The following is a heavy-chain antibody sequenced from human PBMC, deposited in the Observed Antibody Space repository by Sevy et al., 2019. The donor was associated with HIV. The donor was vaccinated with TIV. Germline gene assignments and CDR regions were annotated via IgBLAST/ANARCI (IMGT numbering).Heavy chain of an antibody. J-gene: IGHJ4*02. Sequence: ASVKVSCKASGHTFSDYYIQWVRQAPGQGLEWMGWINSNSGAISYAQKFQGRVTMTSDTSISTVYMELSRLRSDDTAVYYCATEYSYDYWGQGTLVTV. CDR2: INSNSGAI. CDR1: GHTFSDYY. V-gene: IGHV1-2*02. CDR3: ATEYSYDY. D-gene: IGHD4-4*01.